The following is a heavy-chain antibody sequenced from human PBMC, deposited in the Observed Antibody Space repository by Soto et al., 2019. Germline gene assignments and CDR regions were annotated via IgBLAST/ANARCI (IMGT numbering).Heavy chain of an antibody. Sequence: PGGSLRLSCAVSGITFSSYAMTWVRQAPGKGLEWVSVISGSGGRTYYADSVKGRFTISRDNSKNTLHLQMNSLRAEDTAMYYCAKGPDIVLMVSLDDWGQGTLVTVSS. D-gene: IGHD2-8*01. CDR1: GITFSSYA. V-gene: IGHV3-23*01. CDR2: ISGSGGRT. J-gene: IGHJ4*02. CDR3: AKGPDIVLMVSLDD.